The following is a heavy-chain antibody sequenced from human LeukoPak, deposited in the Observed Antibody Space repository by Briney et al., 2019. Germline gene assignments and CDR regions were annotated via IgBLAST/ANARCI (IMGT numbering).Heavy chain of an antibody. V-gene: IGHV4-34*01. CDR3: ARDLNDAFDI. J-gene: IGHJ3*02. CDR1: GGSFSGYY. CDR2: INHSGST. Sequence: KPSETLSLTCAVYGGSFSGYYWSWIRQPPGKGLEWIGEINHSGSTNYNPSLKSRVTISVDTSKNQFSLKLSSVTAADTAVYYCARDLNDAFDIWGQGTMVTVSS.